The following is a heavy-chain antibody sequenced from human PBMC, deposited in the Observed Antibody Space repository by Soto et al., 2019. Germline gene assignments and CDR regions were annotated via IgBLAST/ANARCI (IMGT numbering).Heavy chain of an antibody. CDR3: ASVSLYIVLVPAAIGYYYGMDV. V-gene: IGHV4-61*01. J-gene: IGHJ6*02. Sequence: SETLSLTCTVSGGSVSSGSYYWSWIRQPPGKGLEWIGYIYYSGSTNYNPSLKSRVTISVDTSKNQFSLKLSSVTAADTAVYYCASVSLYIVLVPAAIGYYYGMDVWGQGTTVTVSS. CDR1: GGSVSSGSYY. D-gene: IGHD2-2*01. CDR2: IYYSGST.